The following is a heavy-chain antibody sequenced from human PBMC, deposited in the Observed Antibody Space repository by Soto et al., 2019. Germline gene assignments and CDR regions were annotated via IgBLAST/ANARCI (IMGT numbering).Heavy chain of an antibody. CDR2: ISSSSSMI. CDR3: ARSDSSPDV. J-gene: IGHJ6*02. V-gene: IGHV3-48*02. D-gene: IGHD6-19*01. Sequence: GGSLRLSCAASGFTFSTYSMNWVRQTPGKGLEWVSYISSSSSMIYYADSVKGRFTISRDNAANSLYLQMNSLRDEDTAVYYCARSDSSPDVWGQGTTVTSP. CDR1: GFTFSTYS.